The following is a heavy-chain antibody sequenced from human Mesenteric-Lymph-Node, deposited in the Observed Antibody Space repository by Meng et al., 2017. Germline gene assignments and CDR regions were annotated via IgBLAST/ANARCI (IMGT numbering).Heavy chain of an antibody. CDR1: GFAFRTYA. CDR2: MSYDGSRQ. V-gene: IGHV3-30*01. J-gene: IGHJ4*02. D-gene: IGHD2-15*01. CDR3: AALTYCSFTSCHHGEFDH. Sequence: GESLKISCAASGFAFRTYAMHWVRRAPGKGLEWVAVMSYDGSRQHYADSVRGRFTISRDNSKNTLFLQMASLSPEDTAVYHCAALTYCSFTSCHHGEFDHWGQGTLVTVSS.